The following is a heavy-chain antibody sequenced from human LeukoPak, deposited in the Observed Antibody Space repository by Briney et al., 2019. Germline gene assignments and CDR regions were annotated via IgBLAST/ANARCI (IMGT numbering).Heavy chain of an antibody. CDR1: GFTFSSYA. J-gene: IGHJ4*02. CDR3: ARDVRGYNPLDY. V-gene: IGHV3-30-3*01. CDR2: ISYDGSNK. D-gene: IGHD5-24*01. Sequence: GGSLRLSCAASGFTFSSYAMHWVRQAPGKGLEWVAVISYDGSNKYYADSVKGRFTISRDNSKNALYLQMNSLRAEDTAVYYCARDVRGYNPLDYWGQGTLVTVSS.